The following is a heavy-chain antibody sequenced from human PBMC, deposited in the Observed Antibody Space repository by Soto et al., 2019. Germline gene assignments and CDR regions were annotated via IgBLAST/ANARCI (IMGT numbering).Heavy chain of an antibody. V-gene: IGHV1-46*01. Sequence: ASVKVSCKASGSTLTSCYVHWVRQAPGQGLEWMGIINPSGGSTSYAQKFQGRVTMTRDTSTSTVYMELSSLRSEDTAVYYCARAGYSSGWYGYWGQGTLVNVSS. J-gene: IGHJ4*02. CDR3: ARAGYSSGWYGY. CDR1: GSTLTSCY. CDR2: INPSGGST. D-gene: IGHD6-19*01.